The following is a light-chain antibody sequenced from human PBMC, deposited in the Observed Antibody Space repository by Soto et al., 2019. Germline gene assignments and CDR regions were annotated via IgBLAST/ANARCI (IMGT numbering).Light chain of an antibody. V-gene: IGKV3-20*01. J-gene: IGKJ1*01. CDR1: HTISSSY. CDR3: QQYVTSSPRT. Sequence: EIVLTQSPGTLSLSPGERATLSCRASHTISSSYLAWYQQKPGQAPRLLMYDISRRATGIPDRFSGSGSGTDFTLPITRLEPEDFAVYYCQQYVTSSPRTFGQGTKVEIK. CDR2: DIS.